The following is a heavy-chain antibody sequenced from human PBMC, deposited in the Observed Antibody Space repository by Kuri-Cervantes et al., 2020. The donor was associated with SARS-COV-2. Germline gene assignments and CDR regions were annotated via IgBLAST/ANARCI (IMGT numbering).Heavy chain of an antibody. V-gene: IGHV4-38-2*02. Sequence: ESLKISCTVSGYSISSGYYWGWIRQPPGKGLEWIGSIYHSGSTYYNPSLKSRVTISVDTSKNQFSLKLSSVTAADTAVYYCARDGSVARYPRTAFDIWGQGTTVTVSS. CDR2: IYHSGST. D-gene: IGHD6-19*01. CDR1: GYSISSGYY. J-gene: IGHJ3*02. CDR3: ARDGSVARYPRTAFDI.